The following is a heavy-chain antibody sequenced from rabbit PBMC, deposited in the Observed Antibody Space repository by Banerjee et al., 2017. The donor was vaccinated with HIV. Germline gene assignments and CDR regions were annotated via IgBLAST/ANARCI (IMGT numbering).Heavy chain of an antibody. V-gene: IGHV1S45*01. D-gene: IGHD8-1*01. J-gene: IGHJ4*01. CDR2: IYAGSTGST. Sequence: EESGGDLVKPEGSLTLTCTASGFTISTTYWICWVRQAPGKGLEWIACIYAGSTGSTYYASWAKGRFTISKTSSTTVTLQMTSLTAADTATYFCARTAGSSYIYHYFNLWGQGTLVTVS. CDR1: GFTISTTYW. CDR3: ARTAGSSYIYHYFNL.